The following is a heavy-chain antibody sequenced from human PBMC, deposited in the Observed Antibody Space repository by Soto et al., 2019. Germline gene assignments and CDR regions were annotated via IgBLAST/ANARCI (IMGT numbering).Heavy chain of an antibody. CDR2: MNPNSGNT. Sequence: GASVKVSCKASGYTFTSYDINWVRQATGQGLEWTGWMNPNSGNTGYAQKFQGRVTMTRNTSISTAYMELSSLRSEDTAVYYCARKLISAYSSGWYPWGQGTLVTVSS. CDR1: GYTFTSYD. CDR3: ARKLISAYSSGWYP. D-gene: IGHD6-19*01. J-gene: IGHJ5*02. V-gene: IGHV1-8*01.